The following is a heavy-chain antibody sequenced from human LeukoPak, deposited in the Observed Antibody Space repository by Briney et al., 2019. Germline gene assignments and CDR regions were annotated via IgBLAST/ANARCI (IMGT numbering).Heavy chain of an antibody. J-gene: IGHJ4*02. CDR3: ARGSYCSSTSCYAPFDY. Sequence: PGGSLRLSCAASGFTFSSYWMHWVRQAPGKGLVWVSRINSDGSSTSYADSVKGRLTISRDNAKNTLYLQMNSLRAEDTAVYYCARGSYCSSTSCYAPFDYWGQGTLVTVSS. CDR2: INSDGSST. CDR1: GFTFSSYW. D-gene: IGHD2-2*01. V-gene: IGHV3-74*01.